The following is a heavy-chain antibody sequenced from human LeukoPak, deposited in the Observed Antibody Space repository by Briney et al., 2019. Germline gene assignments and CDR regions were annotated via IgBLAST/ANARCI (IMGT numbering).Heavy chain of an antibody. V-gene: IGHV1-18*01. CDR3: ARNLWFGESSDAFDM. Sequence: ASVKVSCKASGYTFTSYGISWVRPAPGQGLEWMGWISAYNGNTNYAQKLQGRVTMTTDTSTSTAYMELRSLRSDDTAVYYCARNLWFGESSDAFDMWGQGTMVTVSS. CDR2: ISAYNGNT. CDR1: GYTFTSYG. J-gene: IGHJ3*02. D-gene: IGHD3-10*01.